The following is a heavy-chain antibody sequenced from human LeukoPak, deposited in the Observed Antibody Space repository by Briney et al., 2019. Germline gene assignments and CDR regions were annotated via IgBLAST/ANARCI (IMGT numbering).Heavy chain of an antibody. CDR2: IYYSGST. Sequence: NTSETLSLTCTVSGGSISSSSYYWGWIRQPPGKGLEWIGSIYYSGSTYYNPSLKSRVTISVDTSKNQFSLKLSSVTAADTAVYYCARDVYYDSSGYYQNPYYYYMDVWGKGTTVTISS. V-gene: IGHV4-39*07. J-gene: IGHJ6*03. CDR3: ARDVYYDSSGYYQNPYYYYMDV. CDR1: GGSISSSSYY. D-gene: IGHD3-22*01.